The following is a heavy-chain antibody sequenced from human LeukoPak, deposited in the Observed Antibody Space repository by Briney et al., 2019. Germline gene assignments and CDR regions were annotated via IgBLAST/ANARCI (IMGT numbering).Heavy chain of an antibody. CDR1: GFTLSSYA. CDR3: AKQGSSGWYSGIDY. D-gene: IGHD6-19*01. J-gene: IGHJ4*02. V-gene: IGHV3-23*01. CDR2: ISGSGGTT. Sequence: GGSLRLSCAASGFTLSSYAMSWVRQAPGKGLEWVSAISGSGGTTYSADSAKGRFTISRDNSKNTLYLQMNSLRAEDTAVYYCAKQGSSGWYSGIDYWGREHWSPSPQ.